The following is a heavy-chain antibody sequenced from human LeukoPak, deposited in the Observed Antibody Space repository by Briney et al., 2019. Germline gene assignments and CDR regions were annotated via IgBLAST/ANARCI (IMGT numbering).Heavy chain of an antibody. CDR1: AGSIRNYY. D-gene: IGHD1-1*01. J-gene: IGHJ5*02. V-gene: IGHV4-59*01. Sequence: SETLSLTCNISAGSIRNYYWTWFRQTPGKGLEWIGYVYYSGSTNYNPSLKSRVTISMDTSKNQFSLKLSSVTAADTAVYYCARETLEGKFDPWGQGILVTVSS. CDR2: VYYSGST. CDR3: ARETLEGKFDP.